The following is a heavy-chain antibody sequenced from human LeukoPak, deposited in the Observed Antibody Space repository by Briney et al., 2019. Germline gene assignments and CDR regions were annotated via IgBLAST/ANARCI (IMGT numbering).Heavy chain of an antibody. CDR1: GFTFSSYS. CDR3: ARAGYYDFWSGYYRATIDY. D-gene: IGHD3-3*01. J-gene: IGHJ4*02. V-gene: IGHV3-7*01. Sequence: SGGSLRLSCAASGFTFSSYSMSWVRQAPGKGLEWVANIKQDGSEKYYVDSVKGRFTISRDNAKNSLYLQMNSLRAEDTAVYYCARAGYYDFWSGYYRATIDYWGQGTLVTVSS. CDR2: IKQDGSEK.